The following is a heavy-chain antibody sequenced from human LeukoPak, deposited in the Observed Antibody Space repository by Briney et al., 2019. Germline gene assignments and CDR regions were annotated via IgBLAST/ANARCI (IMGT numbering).Heavy chain of an antibody. V-gene: IGHV3-21*01. J-gene: IGHJ4*02. CDR1: GFTFSSYS. CDR2: MSSWNDYI. D-gene: IGHD2-15*01. CDR3: ARDGGYCVKGVCYFDY. Sequence: GGSLRLSCAASGFTFSSYSMNWVRQAPGKGLEWVSSMSSWNDYIYYADSVKGRFAISRDNAKNSLYLQMNSLRVEDTATYYCARDGGYCVKGVCYFDYWGQGTLVTVSS.